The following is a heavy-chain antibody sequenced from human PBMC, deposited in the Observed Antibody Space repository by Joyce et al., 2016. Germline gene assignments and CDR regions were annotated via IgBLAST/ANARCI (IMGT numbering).Heavy chain of an antibody. CDR2: LSSSSSYI. V-gene: IGHV3-21*01. D-gene: IGHD2-8*01. CDR3: ARSSYTNGIFDY. CDR1: GFTFSSYS. J-gene: IGHJ4*02. Sequence: EVQLVESGGGLVKPGGSLRLSCAASGFTFSSYSMSWVRQAPGMGLGWVSSLSSSSSYIKYTDSVKGRFTISMDNAKNSLYLQMNSLRVEDTAVYYCARSSYTNGIFDYWGQGTLVTVSS.